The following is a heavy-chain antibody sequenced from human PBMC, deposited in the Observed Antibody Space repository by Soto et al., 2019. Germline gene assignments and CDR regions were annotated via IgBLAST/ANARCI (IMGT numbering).Heavy chain of an antibody. Sequence: AASVKVSCKASGYTFTSYAMHWVRQAPGQRLEWMGWINAGNGNTKYSQKFQSRVTITRDTTASTAYMELSSLRSEDTAVYYCAVTSIAARPFGWFDIWGQGTMVTVSS. CDR3: AVTSIAARPFGWFDI. CDR1: GYTFTSYA. V-gene: IGHV1-3*01. J-gene: IGHJ3*02. CDR2: INAGNGNT. D-gene: IGHD6-6*01.